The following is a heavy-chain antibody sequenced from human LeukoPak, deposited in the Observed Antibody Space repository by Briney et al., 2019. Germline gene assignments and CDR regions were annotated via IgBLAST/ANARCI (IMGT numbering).Heavy chain of an antibody. J-gene: IGHJ4*02. CDR3: AGEYCSGGSCRQGFDY. Sequence: ASVKVSCKASRYTFTDYYMHWVRQAPGQGLEWMGWINPNSGDTNHAQNFQGRVTLTRDTSISTAYVELSSLRSDDSAVYYCAGEYCSGGSCRQGFDYWGQGTLVTVSS. D-gene: IGHD2-15*01. CDR2: INPNSGDT. V-gene: IGHV1-2*02. CDR1: RYTFTDYY.